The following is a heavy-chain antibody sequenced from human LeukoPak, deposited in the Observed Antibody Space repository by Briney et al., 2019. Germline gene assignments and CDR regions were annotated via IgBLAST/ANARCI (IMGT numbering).Heavy chain of an antibody. CDR2: ISSNGGST. Sequence: PGGSLRLSCSASGFTFSSYAMHWVRQAPGKGLEYVSAISSNGGSTYYADSVKGRFTISRDNSKNTLYVQMNSLRAEDTAMYYCAGCGGDCYSDAFDIWGQGTMVTVSS. D-gene: IGHD2-21*02. J-gene: IGHJ3*02. CDR1: GFTFSSYA. CDR3: AGCGGDCYSDAFDI. V-gene: IGHV3-64*04.